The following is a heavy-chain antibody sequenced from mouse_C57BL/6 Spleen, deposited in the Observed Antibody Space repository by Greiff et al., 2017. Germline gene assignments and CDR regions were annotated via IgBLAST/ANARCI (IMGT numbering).Heavy chain of an antibody. CDR1: GYTFTDYY. D-gene: IGHD4-1*01. CDR2: INPNNGGT. J-gene: IGHJ2*01. V-gene: IGHV1-26*01. Sequence: VQLQQSGPELVKPGASVKISCKASGYTFTDYYMNWVKQSHGKSLEWIGDINPNNGGTSYNQKFKGKATLTVDKSSSTAYMELRSLTSEDSAVYYCARGKLGRYYFDYWGQGTTRTVSS. CDR3: ARGKLGRYYFDY.